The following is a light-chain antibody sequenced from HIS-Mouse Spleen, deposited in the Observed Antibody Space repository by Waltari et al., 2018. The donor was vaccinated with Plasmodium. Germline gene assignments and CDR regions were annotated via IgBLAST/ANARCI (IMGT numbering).Light chain of an antibody. V-gene: IGKV2-28*01. CDR3: MQALQTPRT. J-gene: IGKJ2*02. CDR1: HSLLHSNGYNY. CDR2: LGS. Sequence: DIVMTQSPLSLPVPPGEPASIPCRSIHSLLHSNGYNYLYWYRQKPGQSPQLLIYLGSNRASEVPDMCSSSGSGTDFTLKNSRVEDDDGGVYCCMQALQTPRTFGQGTKLEIK.